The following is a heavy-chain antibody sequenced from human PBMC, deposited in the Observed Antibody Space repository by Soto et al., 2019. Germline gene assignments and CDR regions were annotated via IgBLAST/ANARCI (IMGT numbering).Heavy chain of an antibody. J-gene: IGHJ4*02. V-gene: IGHV3-21*01. CDR3: ARDQPRYSYGYGLGY. CDR2: ISSSSSYI. CDR1: GFTFSSYS. D-gene: IGHD5-18*01. Sequence: EVQLVESGGGLVKPGGSLRLSCAASGFTFSSYSMNWVRQAPGKGLEWVSSISSSSSYIYYADSVKGRFTISRDNAKYSTYLQMNTLRAEDTAVYYCARDQPRYSYGYGLGYWGQGTLVTVSS.